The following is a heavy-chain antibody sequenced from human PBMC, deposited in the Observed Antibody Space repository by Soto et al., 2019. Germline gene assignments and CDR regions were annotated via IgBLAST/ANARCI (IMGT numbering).Heavy chain of an antibody. J-gene: IGHJ4*02. V-gene: IGHV3-23*01. CDR3: ARGVLSGIRPDYFDF. CDR2: VSGSDGRT. D-gene: IGHD1-26*01. Sequence: EVQLFESRGGMVQPGWSLRLSCAPSGFNFSSYDITWFRQSPGKGLYRVSTVSGSDGRTFFAVSVKGRFTISRDNSKNTLSLQMNRLRADDTAVYDGARGVLSGIRPDYFDFVGQGTLVTFSS. CDR1: GFNFSSYD.